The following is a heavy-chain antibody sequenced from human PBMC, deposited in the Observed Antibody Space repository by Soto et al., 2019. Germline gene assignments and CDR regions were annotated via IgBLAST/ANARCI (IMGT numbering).Heavy chain of an antibody. V-gene: IGHV4-59*04. CDR1: GGSISSYY. J-gene: IGHJ5*02. D-gene: IGHD6-13*01. CDR3: ARHVIAAAEFDP. Sequence: PSETLSLTCTVSGGSISSYYWSWIRQPPGKGLEWIGYIYYSGSTYYNPSLKSRVTISVDTSKNQFSLKLSSVTAADTAVYYCARHVIAAAEFDPWGQGTLVTVSS. CDR2: IYYSGST.